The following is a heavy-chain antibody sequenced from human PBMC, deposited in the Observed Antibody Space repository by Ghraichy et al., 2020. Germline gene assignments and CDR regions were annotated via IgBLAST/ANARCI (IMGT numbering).Heavy chain of an antibody. V-gene: IGHV3-23*01. D-gene: IGHD4-17*01. CDR3: AKRGYGEYGADYYFDY. CDR2: VTGRSAGT. Sequence: LSLTCAASGFTFSSYAMNWVRQAPGKGLEWVSSVTGRSAGTYYADSVKGRFTVSRDNSKNTVYLQLNSLRAEDTAVYYCAKRGYGEYGADYYFDYWGQGTLVTVS. J-gene: IGHJ4*02. CDR1: GFTFSSYA.